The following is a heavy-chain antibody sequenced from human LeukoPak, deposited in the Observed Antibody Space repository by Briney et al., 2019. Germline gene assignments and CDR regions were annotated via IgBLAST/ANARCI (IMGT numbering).Heavy chain of an antibody. CDR1: GFTFSSYG. V-gene: IGHV3-23*01. J-gene: IGHJ5*02. D-gene: IGHD2-15*01. CDR2: ISGSGGST. Sequence: PGGSLRLSCAASGFTFSSYGMSWVRQAPGKGLEWVTAISGSGGSTYYADSVKGRFTISRDNSKNTLYLQMNSLRAEDTAVYYCAKDAILQVCSGGSCYSMLNWFDPWGQGTLVTVSS. CDR3: AKDAILQVCSGGSCYSMLNWFDP.